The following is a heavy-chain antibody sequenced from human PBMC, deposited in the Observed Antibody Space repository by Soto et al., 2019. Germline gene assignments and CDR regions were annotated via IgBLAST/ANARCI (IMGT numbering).Heavy chain of an antibody. CDR2: ISSSSSYI. CDR3: ARGPYGSGSYFDY. CDR1: GFTFSSYS. D-gene: IGHD3-10*01. J-gene: IGHJ4*02. Sequence: EVQLVESGGGLVKPGGSLRLSCAASGFTFSSYSMNWVRQAPGKGLEWVSSISSSSSYIYYADSVKGRFTISRDNAKNSLYLQMNSLRAEDTAVYYCARGPYGSGSYFDYWGQGPLVTVSS. V-gene: IGHV3-21*01.